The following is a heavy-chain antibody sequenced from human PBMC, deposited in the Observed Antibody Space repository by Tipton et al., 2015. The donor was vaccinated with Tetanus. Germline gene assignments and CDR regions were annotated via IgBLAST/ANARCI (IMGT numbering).Heavy chain of an antibody. J-gene: IGHJ2*01. CDR2: IYNSGST. V-gene: IGHV4-31*03. D-gene: IGHD2-21*01. Sequence: GLVKPSQTLSLTCTVSGGSISRGGYYWSWIRQQPGKGLERIGDIYNSGSTYYNPSLKSRVTISVDTSKNQFSLKLNSVIAADTAMYYCARRGDNWYFDLWGRGTLVTVSS. CDR1: GGSISRGGYY. CDR3: ARRGDNWYFDL.